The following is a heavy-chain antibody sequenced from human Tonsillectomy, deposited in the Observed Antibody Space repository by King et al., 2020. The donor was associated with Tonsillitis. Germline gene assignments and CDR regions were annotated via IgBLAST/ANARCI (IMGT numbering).Heavy chain of an antibody. V-gene: IGHV3-9*01. J-gene: IGHJ6*02. D-gene: IGHD5-18*01. CDR1: GFIFDDYA. CDR3: AKESGPNIFGYLGGYGMDV. CDR2: ISWNSGSI. Sequence: VQLVQSGGGLVQPGRSLRLSCAASGFIFDDYAMHWVRQAPGKGLEWVSGISWNSGSIAYVDSVKGRFTISRDNAKNSLYLQMNSLRAEDTALYYCAKESGPNIFGYLGGYGMDVWGQGTTVTVSS.